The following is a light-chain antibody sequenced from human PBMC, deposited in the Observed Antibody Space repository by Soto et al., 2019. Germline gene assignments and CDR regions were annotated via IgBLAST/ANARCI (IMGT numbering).Light chain of an antibody. Sequence: DIQMTQSPSSLSASLGDIVTITCQASHDITNYLNWYQQKPGKGPRLLIYGASNLETGVPSRFSGSGFATDFSLTISSLQPEDFATYYCQQYDSLPTFGGGTKVDIK. J-gene: IGKJ4*01. CDR2: GAS. CDR1: HDITNY. V-gene: IGKV1-33*01. CDR3: QQYDSLPT.